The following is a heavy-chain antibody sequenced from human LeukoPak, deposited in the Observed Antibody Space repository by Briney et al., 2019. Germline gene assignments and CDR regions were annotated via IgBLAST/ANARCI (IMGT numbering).Heavy chain of an antibody. CDR3: ARVNYDFWSGYSGWTFDY. D-gene: IGHD3-3*01. CDR1: GGSISSGSYY. Sequence: PSETLSLTCTVCGGSISSGSYYWSWVRQPAGRGLEWVGRIYTSGSPNYNPSLESRVTISVDTSKNQFSLKLSSVTAADTAVYYCARVNYDFWSGYSGWTFDYWGQGTLVTVSS. J-gene: IGHJ4*02. V-gene: IGHV4-61*02. CDR2: IYTSGSP.